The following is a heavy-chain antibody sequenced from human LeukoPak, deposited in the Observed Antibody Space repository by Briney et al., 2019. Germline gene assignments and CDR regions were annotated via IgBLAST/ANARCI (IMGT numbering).Heavy chain of an antibody. Sequence: GGSLRLSCAASGFTFSSYGVHWVRQAPGKGLEWVAVISYDGSNKYYADSVKGRFTISRDNSKNTLYLQMNSLRAEDTAVYYCAKDREEWSSTISPFDYWGQGTLVTVSS. CDR3: AKDREEWSSTISPFDY. CDR1: GFTFSSYG. J-gene: IGHJ4*02. CDR2: ISYDGSNK. D-gene: IGHD5/OR15-5a*01. V-gene: IGHV3-30*18.